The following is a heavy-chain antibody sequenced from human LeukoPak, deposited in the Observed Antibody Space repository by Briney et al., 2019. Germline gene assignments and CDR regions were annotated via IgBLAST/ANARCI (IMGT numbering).Heavy chain of an antibody. CDR2: IYYSGST. Sequence: SETLSLTCTVSGGSISSGDSYWSWIRQPPGKGLEWIGYIYYSGSTYYNPSLKSRVTISVDTSKNQSSLKLSSVTAADTAVYYCARVGDFDYWGQGNLVTVSS. V-gene: IGHV4-30-4*01. CDR1: GGSISSGDSY. J-gene: IGHJ4*02. CDR3: ARVGDFDY.